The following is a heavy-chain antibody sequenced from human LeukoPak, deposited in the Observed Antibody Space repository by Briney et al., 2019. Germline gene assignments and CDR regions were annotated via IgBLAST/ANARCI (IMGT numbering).Heavy chain of an antibody. CDR2: INHSGST. Sequence: KPSETLSLTCAVYGGSFSGYYWSWIRQPPGKGLEWIGEINHSGSTNYNPSLKSRVTISVDKSKNQFSLNLSSVTAADTAVYYCARDRCGGDCPLDYWGQGTLVTVSS. J-gene: IGHJ4*02. V-gene: IGHV4-34*01. D-gene: IGHD2-21*02. CDR1: GGSFSGYY. CDR3: ARDRCGGDCPLDY.